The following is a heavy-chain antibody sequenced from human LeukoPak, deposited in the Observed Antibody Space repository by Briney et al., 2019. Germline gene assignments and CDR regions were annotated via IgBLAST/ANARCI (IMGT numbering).Heavy chain of an antibody. J-gene: IGHJ4*02. V-gene: IGHV4-59*02. CDR1: GDSVTGYY. Sequence: SETLSLTCTVFGDSVTGYYLNWVRQPPGKGLEWIGHIYKIGTTNYNPALKSRLTISADTSKNQFSLKLRSVTAADTAVYYCVIGVGWQPDYWGQGALVTVSS. CDR2: IYKIGTT. D-gene: IGHD2-15*01. CDR3: VIGVGWQPDY.